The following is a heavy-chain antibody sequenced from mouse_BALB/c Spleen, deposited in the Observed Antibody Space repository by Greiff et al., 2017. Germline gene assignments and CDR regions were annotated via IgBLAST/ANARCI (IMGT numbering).Heavy chain of an antibody. CDR2: IDPENGDT. Sequence: GQLQQSGAELVRPGASVKLSCTASGFNIKDYYMHWVKQRPEQGLEWIGWIDPENGDTEYAPKFQGKATMTADTSSNTAYLQLSSLTSEDTAVYYCNYYGSSFDYWGQGTTLTVSS. D-gene: IGHD1-1*01. V-gene: IGHV14-4*02. J-gene: IGHJ2*01. CDR3: NYYGSSFDY. CDR1: GFNIKDYY.